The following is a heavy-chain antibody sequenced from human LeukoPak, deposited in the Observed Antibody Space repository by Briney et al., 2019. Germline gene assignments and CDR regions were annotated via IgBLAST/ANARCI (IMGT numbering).Heavy chain of an antibody. Sequence: GGSLRLSSAASGFTFSSYAMHWARQAPGKGLEWVAVISYDGSNKYYADSVKGRFTISRDNSKNTLYLQMNSLRAEDTAVYYCARDGFEGLLWFGELSLGGMDVWGKGTTVTVSS. CDR3: ARDGFEGLLWFGELSLGGMDV. J-gene: IGHJ6*04. V-gene: IGHV3-30*04. CDR2: ISYDGSNK. D-gene: IGHD3-10*01. CDR1: GFTFSSYA.